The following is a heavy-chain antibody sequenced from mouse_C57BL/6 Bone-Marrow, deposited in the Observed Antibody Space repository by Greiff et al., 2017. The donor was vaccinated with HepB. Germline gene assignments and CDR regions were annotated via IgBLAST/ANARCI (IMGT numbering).Heavy chain of an antibody. J-gene: IGHJ1*03. CDR1: GYTFTSYG. V-gene: IGHV1-81*01. CDR2: IYPRSGNT. D-gene: IGHD1-1*01. Sequence: VQLQQSGAELARPGASVKLSCKASGYTFTSYGISWVKQRTGQGLEWIGEIYPRSGNTYYNEKFKGKATLTADKSSSTAYMELRSLTSEDSAVYFCATCPIYYYGRWDFDVGGTGTTVTVSS. CDR3: ATCPIYYYGRWDFDV.